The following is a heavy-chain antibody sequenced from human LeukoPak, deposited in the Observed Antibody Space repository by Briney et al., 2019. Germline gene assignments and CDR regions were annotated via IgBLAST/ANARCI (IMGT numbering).Heavy chain of an antibody. CDR3: ARGGVVSGYAVGY. Sequence: SETLSLTCAVYGGSFSGYYWSWIRQPPGKGLEWIGEINHSGSTNYNPSLKSRVTISVDTSKNQFSLKLSSVTAADTAVYYCARGGVVSGYAVGYWGQGTLVTVSS. D-gene: IGHD5-12*01. CDR2: INHSGST. V-gene: IGHV4-34*01. CDR1: GGSFSGYY. J-gene: IGHJ4*02.